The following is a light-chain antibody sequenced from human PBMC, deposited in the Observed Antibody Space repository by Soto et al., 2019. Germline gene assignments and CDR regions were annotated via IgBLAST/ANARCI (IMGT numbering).Light chain of an antibody. CDR2: RTS. CDR1: QSVSSSY. J-gene: IGKJ1*01. V-gene: IGKV3-20*01. Sequence: ESVFTRSRGTLSLSTGERATLSCRASQSVSSSYLAWYQQKPGQAPRLLIYRTSNRATGIPDRFSGSGSGTDFTLTISRLEPEDFAVYWCQQYDSSPRTFGQGTKVDIK. CDR3: QQYDSSPRT.